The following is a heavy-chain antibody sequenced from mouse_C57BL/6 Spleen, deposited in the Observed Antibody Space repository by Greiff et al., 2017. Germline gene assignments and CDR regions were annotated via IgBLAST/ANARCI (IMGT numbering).Heavy chain of an antibody. CDR1: GFTFSSYG. J-gene: IGHJ4*01. Sequence: EVKLVESGGDLVKPGGSLKLSCAASGFTFSSYGMSWVRQTPDKRLEWVATISSGGSYTYYPDSVKGRFTISRDNAKNTLYLQMSSLKSEDTAMYYCARHRNAIDYWGEGTSGTVSS. CDR2: ISSGGSYT. V-gene: IGHV5-6*01. CDR3: ARHRNAIDY.